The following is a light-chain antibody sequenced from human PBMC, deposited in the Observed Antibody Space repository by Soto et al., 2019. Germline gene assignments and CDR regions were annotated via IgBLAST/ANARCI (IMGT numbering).Light chain of an antibody. J-gene: IGLJ7*01. CDR3: CSAGGSRAV. CDR2: EVS. CDR1: SSDVGSHNL. Sequence: QSALTQPASVSGSPGQSITISCTGTSSDVGSHNLVSWYQQHPGQAPKLMIYEVSKRPLGVSARFSASKSGNTASLTISGLHAEDEADYCCCSAGGSRAVFGGGTQLTVL. V-gene: IGLV2-23*02.